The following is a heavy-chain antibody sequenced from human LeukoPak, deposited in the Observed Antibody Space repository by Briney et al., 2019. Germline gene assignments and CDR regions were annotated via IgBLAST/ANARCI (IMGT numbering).Heavy chain of an antibody. CDR1: GFTFSTYS. CDR3: ARDLDDYVWGSYRGPDAFDI. D-gene: IGHD3-16*02. J-gene: IGHJ3*02. V-gene: IGHV3-21*01. CDR2: ISSGGSYI. Sequence: GGSLRLSCAGSGFTFSTYSMNWVRQAPGKGLEWVSSISSGGSYIYYADSVEGRFTISRDNAKNSLYLQMNSLRAEDTAVYYCARDLDDYVWGSYRGPDAFDIWGQGTMVTVSS.